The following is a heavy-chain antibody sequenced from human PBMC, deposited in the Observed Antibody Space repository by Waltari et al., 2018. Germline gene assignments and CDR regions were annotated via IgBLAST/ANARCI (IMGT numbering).Heavy chain of an antibody. D-gene: IGHD6-13*01. Sequence: QVQLQESGPGLVKPSETLSLTCTVSGGSISSYYWSWIRQPPGKGLEWIGYIYYSGSTNSNPSLKSRVTISVDTSKNQFSLKLSSVTAADTAVYYCARDRWRFSSSLETYNWFDPWGQGTLVTVSS. CDR2: IYYSGST. CDR3: ARDRWRFSSSLETYNWFDP. CDR1: GGSISSYY. V-gene: IGHV4-59*01. J-gene: IGHJ5*02.